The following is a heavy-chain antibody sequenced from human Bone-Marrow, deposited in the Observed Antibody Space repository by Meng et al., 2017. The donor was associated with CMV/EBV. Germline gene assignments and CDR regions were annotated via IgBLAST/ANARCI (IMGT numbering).Heavy chain of an antibody. CDR3: AIVGRGYQLEILYYYYGMDV. CDR1: GGTFSSYA. Sequence: SVKASCKASGGTFSSYAISWVRQAPGQGLEWMGGIIPIFGTANYAQKFQGRVTITTDESTSTAYMELSSLRAEDTAVYYCAIVGRGYQLEILYYYYGMDVWGQGTTVTVSS. V-gene: IGHV1-69*05. D-gene: IGHD2-2*01. J-gene: IGHJ6*02. CDR2: IIPIFGTA.